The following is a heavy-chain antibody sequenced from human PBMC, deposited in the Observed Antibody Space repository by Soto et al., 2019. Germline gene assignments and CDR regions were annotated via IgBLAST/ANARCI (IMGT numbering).Heavy chain of an antibody. Sequence: PGGSLRLSCAASDFTFSNAWINWVRQAPGKGLEWVSAISGSGGSTYYADSVKGRFTISRDNSKNTLYLQMNSLRAEDTAVYYCAKDVHGFDWLLLSSEYFDYWGQGTLVTVSS. CDR2: ISGSGGST. V-gene: IGHV3-23*01. CDR3: AKDVHGFDWLLLSSEYFDY. D-gene: IGHD3-9*01. CDR1: DFTFSNAW. J-gene: IGHJ4*02.